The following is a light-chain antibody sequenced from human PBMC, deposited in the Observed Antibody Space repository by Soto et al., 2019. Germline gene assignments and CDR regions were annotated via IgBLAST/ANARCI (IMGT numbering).Light chain of an antibody. CDR3: CSYAGSSTYV. Sequence: QSALTQPASVSGSPGQSITISCTGTSSDVGSYNLVSWYQQHPGKAPKHMIYEGSKRHSGVSNRFSGSKSGNTASLTISGLQSEDEADYYCCSYAGSSTYVFGTGTKLTVL. V-gene: IGLV2-23*01. CDR1: SSDVGSYNL. J-gene: IGLJ1*01. CDR2: EGS.